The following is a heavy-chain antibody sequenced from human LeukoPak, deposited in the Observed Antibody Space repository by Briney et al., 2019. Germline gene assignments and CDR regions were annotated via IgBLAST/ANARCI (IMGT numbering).Heavy chain of an antibody. CDR2: IYPGDSDT. CDR1: GYSFTSYW. J-gene: IGHJ5*02. CDR3: ARCPDRDYGDYGGNWFDP. V-gene: IGHV5-51*01. Sequence: GESLKISCKGSGYSFTSYWSGWLRPMPGKGLEWMGIIYPGDSDTRYSPSFQGHVTISADKSISTAYLQWSSLKASDTAMYYCARCPDRDYGDYGGNWFDPWGQGTLVTVSS. D-gene: IGHD4-17*01.